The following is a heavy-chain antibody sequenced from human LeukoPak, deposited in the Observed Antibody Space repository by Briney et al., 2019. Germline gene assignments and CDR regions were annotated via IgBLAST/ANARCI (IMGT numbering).Heavy chain of an antibody. CDR1: GFTFSSYS. D-gene: IGHD2-2*01. CDR2: ISSSSSYI. CDR3: ARDLPDIVVVPAAADEYYFDY. V-gene: IGHV3-21*01. J-gene: IGHJ4*02. Sequence: PGGSLGLSCAASGFTFSSYSMNWVRQAPGKGLEWVSSISSSSSYIYYADSVKGRFTISRDNAKNSLYLQMNSLRAEDTAVYYCARDLPDIVVVPAAADEYYFDYWGQGTLVTVSS.